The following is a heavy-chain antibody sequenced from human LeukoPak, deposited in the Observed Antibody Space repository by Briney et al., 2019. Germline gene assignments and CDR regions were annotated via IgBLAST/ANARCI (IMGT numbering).Heavy chain of an antibody. J-gene: IGHJ1*01. CDR2: INHSGST. D-gene: IGHD2-2*02. CDR1: GGSFSGYY. V-gene: IGHV4-34*01. Sequence: SETLSLTCAVYGGSFSGYYWSWIRQPPGKGLEWIGEINHSGSTNYNPSLKSRVTLSVDTSKNQFSLKMSSLTPADTAVYYCARGDCSSTTCYRKGGYFQHWGQGTLVTVSS. CDR3: ARGDCSSTTCYRKGGYFQH.